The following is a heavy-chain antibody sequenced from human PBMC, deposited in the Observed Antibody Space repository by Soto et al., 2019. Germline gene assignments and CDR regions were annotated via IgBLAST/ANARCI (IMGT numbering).Heavy chain of an antibody. CDR3: AKNPGYYYDSTGYHFDY. Sequence: EVPLLESGGGLVQPGGSLRLSCAASEFTFSNYAMSWVRQAPGKGLEWVSAISYGGGTTYYADSVKGRFTISRDNSKNTLCLQMNSLRAEDTAVYYCAKNPGYYYDSTGYHFDYWGQGTLVTVSS. D-gene: IGHD3-22*01. CDR1: EFTFSNYA. V-gene: IGHV3-23*01. CDR2: ISYGGGTT. J-gene: IGHJ4*02.